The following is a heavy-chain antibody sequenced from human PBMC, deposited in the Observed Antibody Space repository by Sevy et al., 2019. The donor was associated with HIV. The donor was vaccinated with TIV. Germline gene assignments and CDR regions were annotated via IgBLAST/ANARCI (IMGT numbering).Heavy chain of an antibody. CDR2: IYSGGTT. V-gene: IGHV3-53*01. CDR3: AREVTDAYNPRYYFDY. J-gene: IGHJ4*02. Sequence: GGSLRLSCAASGFSVSTNYMSWVRQAPGKGLEWVSVIYSGGTTFHADSVKGRFTISRDKSKNTVYLQMKSLRAEDTAVYYCAREVTDAYNPRYYFDYWGQGTLVTVSS. D-gene: IGHD1-1*01. CDR1: GFSVSTNY.